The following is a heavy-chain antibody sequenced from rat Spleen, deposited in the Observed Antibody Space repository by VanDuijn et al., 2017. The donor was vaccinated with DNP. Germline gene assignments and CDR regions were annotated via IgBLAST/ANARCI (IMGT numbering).Heavy chain of an antibody. CDR2: IIYDGSRT. CDR1: GFTFSDYN. Sequence: EVQLVESGGGLVQPGRSLKLSCAASGFTFSDYNMAWVRQAPKKGLEWVATIIYDGSRTYYRDSVKGRFTISRDNAKSTLYLQMDSLRSEDTATYYCATQYNSGYWYFDFWGPGTMVTVSS. J-gene: IGHJ1*01. CDR3: ATQYNSGYWYFDF. V-gene: IGHV5S10*01. D-gene: IGHD4-3*01.